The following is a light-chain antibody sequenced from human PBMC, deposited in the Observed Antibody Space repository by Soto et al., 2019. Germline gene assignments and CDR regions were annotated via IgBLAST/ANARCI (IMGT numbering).Light chain of an antibody. Sequence: EIVLTQSRGTLSLSPGERATFSCRASQSVSSSYIAWYQQKPGQAPRLLIYGASSRATGIPDRFSGSGSGTDFTLTISRLEPEDFAVYYCQQYVSSTRTFGQGTKVDIK. CDR3: QQYVSSTRT. V-gene: IGKV3-20*01. J-gene: IGKJ1*01. CDR1: QSVSSSY. CDR2: GAS.